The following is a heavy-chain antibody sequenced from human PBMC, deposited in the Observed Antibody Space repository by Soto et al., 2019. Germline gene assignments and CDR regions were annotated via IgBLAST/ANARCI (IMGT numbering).Heavy chain of an antibody. D-gene: IGHD6-13*01. CDR1: GFTFTSYT. V-gene: IGHV3-21*06. Sequence: LRLSCAASGFTFTSYTMNWVRQAPGKGLEWVSSISISSDYIYYEDSMKGRVTISRANAKNSLFLDMNSLTGEATAAYYCARGRVYATGPLVFRGQGTLVTAST. CDR2: ISISSDYI. CDR3: ARGRVYATGPLVF. J-gene: IGHJ4*02.